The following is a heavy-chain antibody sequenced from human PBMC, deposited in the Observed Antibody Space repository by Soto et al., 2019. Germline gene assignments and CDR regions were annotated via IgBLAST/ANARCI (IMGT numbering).Heavy chain of an antibody. V-gene: IGHV1-69*13. CDR2: IIPKFGTT. D-gene: IGHD4-17*01. Sequence: QVQLVQSGAEVKKPGSSVKVSCKASGGSFSTYGINWVRLAPGQGPEWMGGIIPKFGTTNYAQKCRGRVTITADESTNTAYMELNYLRSEDTAVYFCARELDPYYGGNSLSLDYWGQGTLVTVSS. CDR1: GGSFSTYG. CDR3: ARELDPYYGGNSLSLDY. J-gene: IGHJ4*02.